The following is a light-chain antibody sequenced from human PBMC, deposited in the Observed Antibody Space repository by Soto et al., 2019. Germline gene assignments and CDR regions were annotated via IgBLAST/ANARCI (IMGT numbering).Light chain of an antibody. J-gene: IGLJ1*01. CDR2: DVN. V-gene: IGLV2-8*01. Sequence: LTQPHSVSESPGKTVTISCTGTSSDAGGYIFVSWYQQHPGKVPKLIIYDVNKRPSGVPDRFSGSKYGNTASLTVSGLQAEDEGDYYCVSFAGGTYVSGHGTKLT. CDR1: SSDAGGYIF. CDR3: VSFAGGTYV.